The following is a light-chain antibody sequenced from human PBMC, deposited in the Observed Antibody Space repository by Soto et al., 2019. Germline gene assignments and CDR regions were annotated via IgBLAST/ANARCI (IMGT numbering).Light chain of an antibody. CDR2: GAS. Sequence: EIVLTQSPGTLSLSPGERATLSCRASQSVYKNFLAWYQQKPGQAPRLLINGASNRATGIPDRCSGSGSGTACSLTIDRLETEGFAVYFCQQYCSSPPTFGGGTKVAIK. CDR3: QQYCSSPPT. CDR1: QSVYKNF. J-gene: IGKJ4*01. V-gene: IGKV3-20*01.